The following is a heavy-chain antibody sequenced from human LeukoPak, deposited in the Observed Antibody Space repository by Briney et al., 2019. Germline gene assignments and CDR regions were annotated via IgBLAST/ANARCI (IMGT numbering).Heavy chain of an antibody. CDR2: IYHSGST. CDR3: ARAPSNYYDSSGYQFDY. CDR1: GGSISSGGYS. J-gene: IGHJ4*02. D-gene: IGHD3-22*01. V-gene: IGHV4-30-2*01. Sequence: SQTLSLTCAVSGGSISSGGYSWSWIRQPPGKGLEWIGYIYHSGSTYYNPSLKSRVTISVDTSKNQFSLKLSSVTAADTAVYYCARAPSNYYDSSGYQFDYWGQGTLVTVSS.